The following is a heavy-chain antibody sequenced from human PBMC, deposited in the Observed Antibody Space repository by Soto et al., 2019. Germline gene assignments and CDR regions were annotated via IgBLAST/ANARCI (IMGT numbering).Heavy chain of an antibody. V-gene: IGHV3-7*01. J-gene: IGHJ4*02. D-gene: IGHD3-16*01. Sequence: EVQLVESGGDLVQPGGSLRLSCAASGFTFSHYWMTWVRQAPGKGLEWVANMKEDGSEKNYVYSVKGRFTISRDNAKNSLYLQMNSLRAEDTAIYYCARGGSESDYWGQGTLVTVSS. CDR1: GFTFSHYW. CDR3: ARGGSESDY. CDR2: MKEDGSEK.